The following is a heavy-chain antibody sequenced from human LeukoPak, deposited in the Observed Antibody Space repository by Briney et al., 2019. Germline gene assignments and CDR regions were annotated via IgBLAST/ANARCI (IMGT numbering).Heavy chain of an antibody. CDR2: MNPNSGNT. CDR3: ARATSIAARRGYYYYYMDV. J-gene: IGHJ6*03. CDR1: GYTFTSYD. V-gene: IGHV1-8*01. Sequence: ASVKVSCKASGYTFTSYDINWVRQAPGQGLEWMGWMNPNSGNTGYAQKLQGRVTMTRNTSISTAYMELSSLRSEDTAVYYCARATSIAARRGYYYYYMDVWGKGTTVTVSS. D-gene: IGHD6-6*01.